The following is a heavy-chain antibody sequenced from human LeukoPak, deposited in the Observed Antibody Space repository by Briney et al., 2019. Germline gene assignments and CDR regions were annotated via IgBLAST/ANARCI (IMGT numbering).Heavy chain of an antibody. CDR2: IYHSGST. D-gene: IGHD2-2*01. Sequence: SETLSLTCTVSGGSIVSSTDYWGWIRQPPGKGLEWIGTIYHSGSTYYNPSLKSRVTISVDTSKDQFSLKLNSVTAADTAIYSCARWPIHLGYCSSSPCDKWLAPWGQGALFTVSS. CDR1: GGSIVSSTDY. V-gene: IGHV4-39*01. J-gene: IGHJ5*02. CDR3: ARWPIHLGYCSSSPCDKWLAP.